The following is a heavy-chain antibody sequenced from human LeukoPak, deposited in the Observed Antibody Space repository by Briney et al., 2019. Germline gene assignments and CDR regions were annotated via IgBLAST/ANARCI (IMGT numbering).Heavy chain of an antibody. D-gene: IGHD2-2*01. CDR2: IKQDGSEK. CDR3: ARDRYCSSTSCPPYYYYGMDV. CDR1: GFTFSSYW. Sequence: GGSLRLSCAASGFTFSSYWMSWVRQAPGKGLEWVANIKQDGSEKYYVDSVKGRFTISRDNSKKSLFLQMNSLRAEDTALYYCARDRYCSSTSCPPYYYYGMDVWGQGTTVTVSS. J-gene: IGHJ6*02. V-gene: IGHV3-7*01.